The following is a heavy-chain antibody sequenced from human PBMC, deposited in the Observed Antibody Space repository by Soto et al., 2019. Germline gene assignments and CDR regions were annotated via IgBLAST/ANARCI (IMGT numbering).Heavy chain of an antibody. Sequence: PSETLSLTCTVSGGSISSSSYYWGWIRQPPGKGLEWIGSIYYSGNTYYNPSLKSRVTISVDTSKNQFSLKLSSVTAADTAVYYCARSLGYYESSGYYRASFDYWGRGTLVTVSS. CDR3: ARSLGYYESSGYYRASFDY. CDR1: GGSISSSSYY. J-gene: IGHJ4*02. CDR2: IYYSGNT. D-gene: IGHD3-22*01. V-gene: IGHV4-39*01.